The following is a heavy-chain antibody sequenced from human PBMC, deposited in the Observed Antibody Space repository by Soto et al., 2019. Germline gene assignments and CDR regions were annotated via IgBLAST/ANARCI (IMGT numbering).Heavy chain of an antibody. CDR3: ARRYRDGDTPFLNMDV. V-gene: IGHV1-69*01. Sequence: QVQLVQSGAEVKKPGSSVKVSCRTSGGTFSNYAISWVRQAPGEGLEWMGGIVPILDTAHYAQKFQGRVTITADESTSTAYMELTSLRSEDTAVYYCARRYRDGDTPFLNMDVWGQGTTVTVSS. CDR1: GGTFSNYA. CDR2: IVPILDTA. D-gene: IGHD2-15*01. J-gene: IGHJ6*02.